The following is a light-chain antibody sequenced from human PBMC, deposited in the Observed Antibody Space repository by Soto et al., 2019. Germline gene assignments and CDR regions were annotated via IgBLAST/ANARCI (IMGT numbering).Light chain of an antibody. Sequence: ETVLTQSPGTLSLSPGERASLSCRASQSVSTNYLAWYQQKPGQAPRLLIYGTFNRATGIPARFSGSGSGTDFTLTISRLEPEDFAVYYCLQYGSSVWTFGQGTKVDIK. CDR1: QSVSTNY. CDR2: GTF. V-gene: IGKV3-20*01. CDR3: LQYGSSVWT. J-gene: IGKJ1*01.